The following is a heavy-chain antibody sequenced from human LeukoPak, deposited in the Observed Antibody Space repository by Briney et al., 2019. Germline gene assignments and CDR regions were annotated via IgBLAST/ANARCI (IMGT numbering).Heavy chain of an antibody. Sequence: GASVKVSCKASGYTFTGYYMHWVRQAPGQGLEWMGWINPNSGGTNYAQKFQGRVTMTRDTSISTAYMELSRLRSDDTAVYYCARDQYSKQWPIYYYYMDVWGKGTTVTVSS. V-gene: IGHV1-2*02. J-gene: IGHJ6*03. D-gene: IGHD6-19*01. CDR2: INPNSGGT. CDR3: ARDQYSKQWPIYYYYMDV. CDR1: GYTFTGYY.